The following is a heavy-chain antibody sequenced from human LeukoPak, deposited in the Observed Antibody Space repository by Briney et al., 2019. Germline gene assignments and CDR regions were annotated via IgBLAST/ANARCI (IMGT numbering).Heavy chain of an antibody. CDR3: ARMSEWGYSSSDYFDY. Sequence: SETLSLPCTVSGGSISGYYWSWIRQPPGKGLEWTGYISYNGNTNYNPSLKSRVSISVYTSKNQFSLKLSSVTAADTAVYYCARMSEWGYSSSDYFDYWGQGTLVTVSS. J-gene: IGHJ4*02. CDR1: GGSISGYY. CDR2: ISYNGNT. V-gene: IGHV4-59*01. D-gene: IGHD6-6*01.